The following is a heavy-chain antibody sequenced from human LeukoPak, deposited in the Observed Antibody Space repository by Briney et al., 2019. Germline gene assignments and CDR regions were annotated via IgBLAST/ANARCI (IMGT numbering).Heavy chain of an antibody. D-gene: IGHD6-13*01. CDR2: IVPMLDLI. J-gene: IGHJ4*02. Sequence: GASVKVSCKASGGTFSSYAISWVRQAPGQGLEWMGRIVPMLDLISYAQNFQGRVTITADKYTNTAYMELSSLTFDDTAVYYCALIPGGSWAFDFWGQGTLVSVSS. V-gene: IGHV1-69*04. CDR3: ALIPGGSWAFDF. CDR1: GGTFSSYA.